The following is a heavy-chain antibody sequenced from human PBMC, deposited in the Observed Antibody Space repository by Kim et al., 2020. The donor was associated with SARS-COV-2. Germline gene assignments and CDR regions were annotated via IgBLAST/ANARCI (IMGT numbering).Heavy chain of an antibody. V-gene: IGHV3-43*02. J-gene: IGHJ6*02. CDR1: GFTFDDYA. Sequence: GGSLRLSCAASGFTFDDYAMHWVRQAPGKGLEWVSLISGDGGSTYYADSVKGRFTISRDNSKNSLYLQMNSLRTEDTALYYCAKTPREYSYGSYYYYGMDVWGQGTTVTVSS. CDR2: ISGDGGST. CDR3: AKTPREYSYGSYYYYGMDV. D-gene: IGHD5-18*01.